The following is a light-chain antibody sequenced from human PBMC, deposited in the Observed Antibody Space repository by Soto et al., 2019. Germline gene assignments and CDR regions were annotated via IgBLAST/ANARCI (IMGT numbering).Light chain of an antibody. CDR1: QIISNA. CDR2: KAS. J-gene: IGKJ2*01. V-gene: IGKV1-5*03. CDR3: QQYYSYLT. Sequence: DIQMTQSPSTLSASVGDRVTITCRASQIISNALAWYQQKPGKATNLLIYKASSLESGVPSRFSGSGSGTEFTLTISSLQPDDFATYYCQQYYSYLTFGQGTKLEIK.